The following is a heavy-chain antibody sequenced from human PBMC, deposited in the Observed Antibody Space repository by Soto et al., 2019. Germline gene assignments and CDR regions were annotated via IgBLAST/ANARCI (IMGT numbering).Heavy chain of an antibody. V-gene: IGHV1-8*01. CDR2: MNPNSGNT. CDR1: GYTFTSYD. J-gene: IGHJ6*03. CDR3: ARVSPSIAVAGTEDYYYYYMDV. D-gene: IGHD6-19*01. Sequence: GASVEVSCKASGYTFTSYDINWVRQATGQGLEWMGWMNPNSGNTGYAQKFQGRVTMTRNTSISTAYMELSSLRSEDTAVYYCARVSPSIAVAGTEDYYYYYMDVWGKGTTVTVSS.